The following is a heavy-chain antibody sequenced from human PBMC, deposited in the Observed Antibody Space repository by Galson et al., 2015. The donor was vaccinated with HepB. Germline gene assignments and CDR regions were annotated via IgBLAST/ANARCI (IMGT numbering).Heavy chain of an antibody. D-gene: IGHD3-22*01. CDR2: VYPGDSDT. CDR3: ARPPDYYDSSGYDYYFDY. CDR1: GYSFTSYW. J-gene: IGHJ4*02. Sequence: QSGAEVKKPGESLKISCKGSGYSFTSYWIGWVRQMPGKGLEWMGIVYPGDSDTRYSPSFQGPVTISAGKSISTAYLQWSSLKASDTAMYYCARPPDYYDSSGYDYYFDYWGQGTLVTVSS. V-gene: IGHV5-51*03.